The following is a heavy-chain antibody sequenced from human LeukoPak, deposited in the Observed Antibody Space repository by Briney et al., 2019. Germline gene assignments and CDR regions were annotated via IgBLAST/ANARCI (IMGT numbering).Heavy chain of an antibody. CDR1: GFTFSDYG. V-gene: IGHV3-33*01. J-gene: IGHJ4*02. D-gene: IGHD4/OR15-4a*01. CDR2: IWYDGSNK. CDR3: AGGNRLYDYKGRDFDW. Sequence: PGGSLRLSCAASGFTFSDYGMHWARQAPGKGLEWVGVIWYDGSNKYYSDSVKGRFTISRDNSKSTLFLQMSSLRAEDTAVYYCAGGNRLYDYKGRDFDWWGQGTLVTVSS.